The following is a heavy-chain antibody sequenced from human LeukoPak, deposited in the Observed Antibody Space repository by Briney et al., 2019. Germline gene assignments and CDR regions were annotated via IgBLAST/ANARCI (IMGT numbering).Heavy chain of an antibody. CDR1: GFTFSSYA. J-gene: IGHJ4*02. CDR3: ARDAALNYCSSTSCYMYYFDY. V-gene: IGHV3-30*01. Sequence: GGSLRLSCAASGFTFSSYAMHWVRQAPGKGLEWVAVISYDGSNKYYADSVKGRFTISRDNSKNTLYLQMNSLRAEDTAVYYCARDAALNYCSSTSCYMYYFDYWGQGTLVTVSS. D-gene: IGHD2-2*02. CDR2: ISYDGSNK.